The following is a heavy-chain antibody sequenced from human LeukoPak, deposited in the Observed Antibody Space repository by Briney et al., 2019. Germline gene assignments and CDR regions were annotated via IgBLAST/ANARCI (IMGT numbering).Heavy chain of an antibody. V-gene: IGHV3-13*01. D-gene: IGHD6-19*01. J-gene: IGHJ6*02. CDR2: FGTAGDT. CDR1: GFTLSSYD. CDR3: ARENVLAVAARDYYHGMDV. Sequence: PGGSLRLSCAASGFTLSSYDMHLVRQGTGKGLEWVATFGTAGDTYYAGSVKGRFTVSRENAENSFYLQMNSLRGGDTAVYYCARENVLAVAARDYYHGMDVWGQGTTVTVSS.